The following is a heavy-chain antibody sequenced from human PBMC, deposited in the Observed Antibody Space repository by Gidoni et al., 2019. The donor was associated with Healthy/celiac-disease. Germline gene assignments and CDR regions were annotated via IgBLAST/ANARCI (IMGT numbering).Heavy chain of an antibody. D-gene: IGHD3-10*01. J-gene: IGHJ6*02. CDR3: ARPEGIDGEGPYYYYYGMDV. CDR1: GFPFSDYY. Sequence: QVQLVESGGGLVKPGGSLRLSCAASGFPFSDYYMTWIRQAPGKGLEWVSYISSSGSTIYYADSVKGRFTISRDNAKNSLYLQMNSLRAEDTAVYYCARPEGIDGEGPYYYYYGMDVWGQGTTVTVSS. V-gene: IGHV3-11*01. CDR2: ISSSGSTI.